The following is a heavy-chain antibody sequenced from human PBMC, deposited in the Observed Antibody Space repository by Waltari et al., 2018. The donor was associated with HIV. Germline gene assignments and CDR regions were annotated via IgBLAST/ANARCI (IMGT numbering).Heavy chain of an antibody. Sequence: QVQLQQWGAGLLKPSETLSLTCAVYGGSFSGYYWSWIRQPPGKGLEGIGEINHIGSTNYNPSLKSRVTISVDTSKNQFSLKLSSVTAADTAVYYCASFFPMTGGDYWGQGTLVTVSS. CDR1: GGSFSGYY. CDR3: ASFFPMTGGDY. D-gene: IGHD3-10*01. J-gene: IGHJ4*02. CDR2: INHIGST. V-gene: IGHV4-34*01.